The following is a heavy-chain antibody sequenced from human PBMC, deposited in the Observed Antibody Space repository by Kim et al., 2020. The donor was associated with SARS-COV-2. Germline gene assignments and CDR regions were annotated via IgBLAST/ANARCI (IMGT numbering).Heavy chain of an antibody. D-gene: IGHD1-26*01. CDR3: ARDGREGGAFDY. CDR2: IYYSGST. CDR1: GGSISSSSYY. Sequence: SETLSLTCTVSGGSISSSSYYWGWIRQPPGKGLEWIGSIYYSGSTYYNPSLKSRVTISVDTSKNQFSLKLSSVTAADTAVYYCARDGREGGAFDYWGQGTLVTVSS. V-gene: IGHV4-39*07. J-gene: IGHJ4*02.